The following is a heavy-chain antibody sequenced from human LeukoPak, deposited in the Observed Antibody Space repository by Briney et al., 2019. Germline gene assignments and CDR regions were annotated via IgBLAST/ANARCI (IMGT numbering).Heavy chain of an antibody. D-gene: IGHD3-3*01. Sequence: GGSLRLSCTASKFTFSHYGMQLVRQAPGKGLEWVAVISSDGSIKVYADSVKGRFTLSRDNSIHTVDLQMNILRAEDTAVYYCVKGYHSRGFGAYFDSWGKGTLVTVSS. CDR2: ISSDGSIK. V-gene: IGHV3-30*18. CDR3: VKGYHSRGFGAYFDS. CDR1: KFTFSHYG. J-gene: IGHJ4*02.